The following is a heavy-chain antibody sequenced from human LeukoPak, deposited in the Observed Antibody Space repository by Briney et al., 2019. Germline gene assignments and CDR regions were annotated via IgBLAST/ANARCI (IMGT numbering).Heavy chain of an antibody. D-gene: IGHD6-13*01. CDR3: ARDGTDPIAAAINWFDP. J-gene: IGHJ5*02. V-gene: IGHV4-38-2*02. CDR2: IYHSGST. Sequence: PPGKXLEWIGSIYHSGSTYYNPSLKSRVTISVDTSKNQFSLKLSSVTAADTAVYYCARDGTDPIAAAINWFDPWGQGTLVXV.